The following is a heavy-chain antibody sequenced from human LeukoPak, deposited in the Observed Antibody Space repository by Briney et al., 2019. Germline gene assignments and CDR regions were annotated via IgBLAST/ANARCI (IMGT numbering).Heavy chain of an antibody. CDR1: GVSVSTTDYF. CDR3: AREGDYGDSSKSFYYMDV. CDR2: IYTSENT. Sequence: SQTLSLTCTVSGVSVSTTDYFWNWIRQPAGKGLEWIGRIYTSENTDYNPSLKSRVTMSVDMSTSQFSLRLTSVTAADTAVYYCAREGDYGDSSKSFYYMDVWGKGTTVTVSS. D-gene: IGHD4-17*01. J-gene: IGHJ6*03. V-gene: IGHV4-61*02.